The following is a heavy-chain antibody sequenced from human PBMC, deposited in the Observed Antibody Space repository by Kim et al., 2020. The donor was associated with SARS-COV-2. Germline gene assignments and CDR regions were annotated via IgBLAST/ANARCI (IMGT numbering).Heavy chain of an antibody. J-gene: IGHJ4*02. Sequence: YYNPSLKSRVTISVDTSKNQFSLKLSSVTAADTAVYYCARVRGVIRLIDYWGQGTLVTVSS. D-gene: IGHD3-10*01. V-gene: IGHV4-39*01. CDR3: ARVRGVIRLIDY.